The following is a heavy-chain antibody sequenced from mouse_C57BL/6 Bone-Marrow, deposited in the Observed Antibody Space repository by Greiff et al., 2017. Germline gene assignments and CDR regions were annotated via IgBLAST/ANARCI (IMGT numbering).Heavy chain of an antibody. CDR1: GFTFSSYA. Sequence: EVKLVESREGLVKPGGSLKLSCEASGFTFSSYAMSWVRQTPEKRLEWVAYIRSGGDYIYYADTVKVRFTIYRDNARYTLYLQMSSLKSEDTAMDYCTRWWVPQALYFDVWGTGTTVTVSS. D-gene: IGHD1-1*02. CDR2: IRSGGDYI. CDR3: TRWWVPQALYFDV. J-gene: IGHJ1*03. V-gene: IGHV5-9-1*02.